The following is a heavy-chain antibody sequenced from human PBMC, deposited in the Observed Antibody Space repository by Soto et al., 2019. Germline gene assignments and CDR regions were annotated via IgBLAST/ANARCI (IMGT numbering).Heavy chain of an antibody. Sequence: QVQVVQSGAEEKKPGASVKVSCKASGYTFTSYAMHWVRQAPGQRLGWMGWINPGNGNTKNSQKFQGRVTITRDTFASTAYMELSSLRSEDTAVYYCARGASSVTTFYFDLWGRGTLVTVSS. J-gene: IGHJ2*01. V-gene: IGHV1-3*05. CDR2: INPGNGNT. CDR1: GYTFTSYA. D-gene: IGHD4-17*01. CDR3: ARGASSVTTFYFDL.